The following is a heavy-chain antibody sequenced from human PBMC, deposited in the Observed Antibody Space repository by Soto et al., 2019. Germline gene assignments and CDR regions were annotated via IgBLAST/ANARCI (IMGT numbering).Heavy chain of an antibody. Sequence: QLQLQESGPGLVKPSETLSLTCTVSGGSISGSSYYWVWIRQSPGKGLEWIGSIYYSGNTYLNPSLKSRVTISVDTSKNQFSLKLSSVTVADTAVYYCARPYGSSSYYAYWYFDLWGRGTLVTVSS. J-gene: IGHJ2*01. V-gene: IGHV4-39*01. CDR3: ARPYGSSSYYAYWYFDL. CDR1: GGSISGSSYY. D-gene: IGHD3-22*01. CDR2: IYYSGNT.